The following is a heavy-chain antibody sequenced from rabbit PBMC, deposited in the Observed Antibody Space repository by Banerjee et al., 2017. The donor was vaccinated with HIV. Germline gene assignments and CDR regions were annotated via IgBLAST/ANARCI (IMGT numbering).Heavy chain of an antibody. CDR1: GFSLNNYV. D-gene: IGHD2-1*01. CDR2: IDAGDGGT. Sequence: QQQLEESGGGLVKPGGTLTLTCTASGFSLNNYVICWVRQAPGKGLEWIACIDAGDGGTVYASWAKGRFTISKTSSTTVTLQMTSLTAADTATYFCARDRANTGGYHFYNLWGPGTLVTVS. V-gene: IGHV1S45*01. CDR3: ARDRANTGGYHFYNL. J-gene: IGHJ4*01.